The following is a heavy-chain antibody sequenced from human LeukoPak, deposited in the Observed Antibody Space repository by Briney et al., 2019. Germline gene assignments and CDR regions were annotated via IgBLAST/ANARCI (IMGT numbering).Heavy chain of an antibody. CDR2: ISGSGGST. D-gene: IGHD1-26*01. CDR1: GFTFSSYD. CDR3: AKDYSGSYYLLDY. J-gene: IGHJ4*02. Sequence: GGSLRLSCAASGFTFSSYDMSWVRQAPGKGLEWVSAISGSGGSTYYADSVKGRFTISRDNSKNTLYLQMNSLRAEDTAVYYCAKDYSGSYYLLDYWGQGTLVTVSS. V-gene: IGHV3-23*01.